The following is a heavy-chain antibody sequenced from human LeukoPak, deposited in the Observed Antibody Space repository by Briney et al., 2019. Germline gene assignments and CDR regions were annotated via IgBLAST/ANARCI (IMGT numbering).Heavy chain of an antibody. Sequence: SETLSRTCTLPGGAISSYYWNWIRQPPGKGVEWIGYIYYSGSTNYNPSLKSRVTISVDTSKNQFSLKLSAVTAADTAVYYCARGPTVEYYYYYMDVWGKGTTVTVSS. CDR1: GGAISSYY. CDR3: ARGPTVEYYYYYMDV. CDR2: IYYSGST. D-gene: IGHD4-11*01. V-gene: IGHV4-59*01. J-gene: IGHJ6*03.